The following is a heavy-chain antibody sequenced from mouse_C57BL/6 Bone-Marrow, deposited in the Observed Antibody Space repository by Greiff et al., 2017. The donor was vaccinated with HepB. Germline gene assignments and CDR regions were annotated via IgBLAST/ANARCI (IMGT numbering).Heavy chain of an antibody. CDR3: VREGLRGYYVGIDY. CDR1: GFTFNTYA. J-gene: IGHJ2*01. Sequence: DVHLVESGGGLVQPKGSLKLSCAASGFTFNTYAMHWVRQAPGKGLEWVARIRSKSSNYATYYADSVKDRFTISRDDSQSMLYLQMNNLKTEDTAMYYCVREGLRGYYVGIDYWGQGTTLTVSS. V-gene: IGHV10-3*01. D-gene: IGHD2-3*01. CDR2: IRSKSSNYAT.